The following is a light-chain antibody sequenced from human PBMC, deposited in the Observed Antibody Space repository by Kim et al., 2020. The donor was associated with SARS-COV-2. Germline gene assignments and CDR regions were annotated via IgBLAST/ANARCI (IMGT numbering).Light chain of an antibody. J-gene: IGKJ4*01. V-gene: IGKV1-33*01. CDR3: HQYDNLPLT. CDR1: QDISNY. Sequence: DIQMTQSPSSLSASVGDRVTITCQASQDISNYLNWYQQKPGKAPKLLIYDASNLETGVPSRFSGSGSGTDFTFTISSLQPEDIATYYCHQYDNLPLTFGRGTKVDIK. CDR2: DAS.